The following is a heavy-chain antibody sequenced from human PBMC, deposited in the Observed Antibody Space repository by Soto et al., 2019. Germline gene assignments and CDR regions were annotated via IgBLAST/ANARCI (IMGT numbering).Heavy chain of an antibody. CDR1: GFTFSSYA. J-gene: IGHJ4*02. Sequence: GGSLRLSCAASGFTFSSYAMSWVRQAPGKGLEWVSAISGSGGSTYYADSVKGRFTISGDNCKNTLYLQMNSLRAEDTAVYYCAKDLHYYGSGSYMARYFDYWGQGTLVTVSS. D-gene: IGHD3-10*01. V-gene: IGHV3-23*01. CDR2: ISGSGGST. CDR3: AKDLHYYGSGSYMARYFDY.